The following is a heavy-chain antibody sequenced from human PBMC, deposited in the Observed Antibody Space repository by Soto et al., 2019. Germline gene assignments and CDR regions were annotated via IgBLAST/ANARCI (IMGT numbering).Heavy chain of an antibody. CDR2: INHSGST. CDR1: GGSFSGYY. D-gene: IGHD3-9*01. Sequence: SETLSLTCAVYGGSFSGYYWSWIRQPPGKGLEWIGEINHSGSTNYNPSLKSRVTISVDTSKNQFSLKLSSVTAADTAVYYCASGLTSSISMDVWGQGTTVTVSS. J-gene: IGHJ6*02. CDR3: ASGLTSSISMDV. V-gene: IGHV4-34*01.